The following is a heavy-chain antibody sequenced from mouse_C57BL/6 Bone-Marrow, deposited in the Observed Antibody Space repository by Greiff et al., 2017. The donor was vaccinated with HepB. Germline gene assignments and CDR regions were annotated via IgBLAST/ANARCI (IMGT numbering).Heavy chain of an antibody. Sequence: QVQLQQPGAELVMPGASVKLSCKASGYTFTSYWMHWVKQRPGQGLEWIGEIDPSDSYTNNNQKFKGKSTLTVDKSSSTAYMQLISLTSEDSAVYYCERWRIRRDFDYWGQGTTLTVAS. CDR1: GYTFTSYW. J-gene: IGHJ2*01. D-gene: IGHD2-12*01. CDR2: IDPSDSYT. V-gene: IGHV1-69*01. CDR3: ERWRIRRDFDY.